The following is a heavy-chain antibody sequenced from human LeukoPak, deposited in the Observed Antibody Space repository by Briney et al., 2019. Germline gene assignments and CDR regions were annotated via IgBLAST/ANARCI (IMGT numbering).Heavy chain of an antibody. CDR2: ISSSSSYI. V-gene: IGHV3-21*01. J-gene: IGHJ3*01. Sequence: WGSLRLSCAASGFTFSSYSMNWVRQAPGKGLEWGSSISSSSSYIYYADSVKGRFTISRDNAKNSLYLQMNSLRAEDTAVYYCARVSWYFALDVWGQGTTVTVSS. D-gene: IGHD6-13*01. CDR1: GFTFSSYS. CDR3: ARVSWYFALDV.